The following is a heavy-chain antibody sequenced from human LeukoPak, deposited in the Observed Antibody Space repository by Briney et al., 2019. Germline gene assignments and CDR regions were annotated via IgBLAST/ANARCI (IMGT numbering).Heavy chain of an antibody. CDR1: GYTLTELS. CDR3: ATRSPHSGYDSFDY. D-gene: IGHD5-12*01. J-gene: IGHJ4*02. Sequence: ASVKVSCKVSGYTLTELSIHWVRQAPGRGLEWMGGFDPEHGETIYAQMIQGRVTMTEDTSVDTAYIELTSLTSEDTAVYYCATRSPHSGYDSFDYWGQGTLVTVSS. V-gene: IGHV1-24*01. CDR2: FDPEHGET.